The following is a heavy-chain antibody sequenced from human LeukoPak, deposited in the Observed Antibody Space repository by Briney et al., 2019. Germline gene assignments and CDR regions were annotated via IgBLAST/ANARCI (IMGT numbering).Heavy chain of an antibody. V-gene: IGHV3-30*04. D-gene: IGHD6-13*01. CDR3: ARGRSSWLYYFDY. CDR2: ISYDGSNK. CDR1: GFTFSSYA. Sequence: PGGSLRLSCAASGFTFSSYAMHWVRQAPGKGLEWVAVISYDGSNKYYADSVKGRFTISRDNSKNTLYLQMNSLRAEDTAVYYCARGRSSWLYYFDYWGQGVLVTVSS. J-gene: IGHJ4*02.